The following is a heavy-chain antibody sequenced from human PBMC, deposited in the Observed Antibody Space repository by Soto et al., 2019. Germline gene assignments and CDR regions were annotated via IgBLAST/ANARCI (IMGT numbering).Heavy chain of an antibody. J-gene: IGHJ4*02. CDR1: VRSIIKYY. V-gene: IGHV4-59*01. D-gene: IGHD3-22*01. Sequence: PSETLSLTCTVSVRSIIKYYWSWMRQPPGNELEWIAYIYYNGITNYNPSLKSRVTISVDTSKKQFSLTLTSVTAADTAVYYCARGRRYYYDNTGPFYFEHWGQGTLVTVSS. CDR2: IYYNGIT. CDR3: ARGRRYYYDNTGPFYFEH.